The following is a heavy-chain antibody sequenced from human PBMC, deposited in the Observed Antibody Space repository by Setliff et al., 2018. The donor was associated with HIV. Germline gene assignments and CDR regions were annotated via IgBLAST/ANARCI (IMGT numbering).Heavy chain of an antibody. Sequence: PSETLSLTCTVSGGSITTTNYYWGWVRQSPGKGLEWIGVIYCRGSAYYNLSLQSRVTLSVDTSKNSFSLHLTSVTAADTAVYFCARARGPPLPVLDVWGPGTMVTVSS. D-gene: IGHD3-10*01. V-gene: IGHV4-39*07. CDR1: GGSITTTNYY. CDR2: IYCRGSA. CDR3: ARARGPPLPVLDV. J-gene: IGHJ4*02.